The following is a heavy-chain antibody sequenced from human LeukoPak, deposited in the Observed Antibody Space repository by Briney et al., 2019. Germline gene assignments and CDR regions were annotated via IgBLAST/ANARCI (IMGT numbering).Heavy chain of an antibody. CDR1: GYSISSGYF. V-gene: IGHV4-38-2*02. J-gene: IGHJ3*02. CDR3: AREPQAFGTRPWGAFDI. CDR2: FYRSGST. D-gene: IGHD2-2*01. Sequence: RTSETLSLTCTVSGYSISSGYFWGWIRQPPGKGLEWTGSFYRSGSTFYNPSLKSRVTMSVDTSKNQFSLKLSSVTAADTAVYYCAREPQAFGTRPWGAFDIWGQGTMVTVSS.